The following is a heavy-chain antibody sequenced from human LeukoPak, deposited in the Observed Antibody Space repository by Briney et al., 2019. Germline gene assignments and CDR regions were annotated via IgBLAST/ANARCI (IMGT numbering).Heavy chain of an antibody. CDR1: GYRFISYW. J-gene: IGHJ4*02. Sequence: GESLKISCKGSGYRFISYWIGWVRQMPGKGLEWMGRIDPSDSYTNYSPSFQGHVTISVDKSISTAYLQWSSLKASDTAMYYCARRLQRHFDYWGQGTLVTVSS. CDR2: IDPSDSYT. V-gene: IGHV5-10-1*01. CDR3: ARRLQRHFDY. D-gene: IGHD2-15*01.